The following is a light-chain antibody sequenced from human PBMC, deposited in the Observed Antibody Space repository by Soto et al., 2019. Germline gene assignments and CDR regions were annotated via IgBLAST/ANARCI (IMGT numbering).Light chain of an antibody. CDR1: RGDVGGYNS. CDR3: SSYTSSSTNV. J-gene: IGLJ1*01. V-gene: IGLV2-14*03. CDR2: DVG. Sequence: QSVLTQPSSVSESPGQSITISCTGTRGDVGGYNSVSWYQHHPVKALKLILYDVGDRPSGFFFLFSGSKSGNTVSLTISGLQAADEAEYYCSSYTSSSTNVFGTGTKVTVL.